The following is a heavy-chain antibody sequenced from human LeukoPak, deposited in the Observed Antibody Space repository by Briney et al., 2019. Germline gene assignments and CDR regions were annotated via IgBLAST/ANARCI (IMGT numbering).Heavy chain of an antibody. Sequence: ASVKVSCNASGGTFSSYAISWVRQAPGQGLEWMGGIIPIFGTANYAQKFQGRVTITADESTSTAYMELSSLRSEDTAVYYCARGPVYLPPIAAAGTIYYYYYMDVWGKGTTVTVSS. CDR2: IIPIFGTA. CDR3: ARGPVYLPPIAAAGTIYYYYYMDV. D-gene: IGHD6-13*01. CDR1: GGTFSSYA. J-gene: IGHJ6*03. V-gene: IGHV1-69*13.